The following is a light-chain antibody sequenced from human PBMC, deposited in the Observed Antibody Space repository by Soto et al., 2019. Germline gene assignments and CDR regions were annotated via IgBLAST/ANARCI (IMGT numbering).Light chain of an antibody. Sequence: QSVLTKPASVSGSPGQWITISCHGTSSDIGNYKLVSWFQQHPGKAPRLIIFAVTERPAGISVRFSGSKSGNTASLTISGLQAEDEADYYCSSYAGSSSYVFGTGTKVTVL. CDR2: AVT. CDR1: SSDIGNYKL. CDR3: SSYAGSSSYV. V-gene: IGLV2-23*02. J-gene: IGLJ1*01.